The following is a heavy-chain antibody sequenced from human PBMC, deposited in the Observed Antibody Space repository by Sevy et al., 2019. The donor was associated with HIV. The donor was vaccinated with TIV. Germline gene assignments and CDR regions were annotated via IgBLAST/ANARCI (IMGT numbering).Heavy chain of an antibody. V-gene: IGHV1-18*01. D-gene: IGHD6-6*01. CDR2: ISAYNGDR. CDR1: GYTFTSYG. Sequence: ASVKVSCKDSGYTFTSYGISWVRQAPGQGLEWMGWISAYNGDRNYAQKLQGRVTMTTDTSTSTAYMELRSLRSDDTAVYYCARATKYSSSSDDYYGMDVWGQGTTVTVSS. J-gene: IGHJ6*02. CDR3: ARATKYSSSSDDYYGMDV.